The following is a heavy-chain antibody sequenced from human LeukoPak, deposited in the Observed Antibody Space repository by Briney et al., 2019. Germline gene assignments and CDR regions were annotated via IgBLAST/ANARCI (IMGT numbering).Heavy chain of an antibody. V-gene: IGHV3-23*01. J-gene: IGHJ4*02. CDR2: IGSSGGST. Sequence: GGSLRLSCASSGFTFSNYAMSWVRQAPGKGLEWVSAIGSSGGSTYYEDSVKGRFTISRDNSKNTLYLQMNSLRAEDTAIYYCAKGKGFSYGFDYWGQGTLVTISS. CDR1: GFTFSNYA. CDR3: AKGKGFSYGFDY. D-gene: IGHD5-18*01.